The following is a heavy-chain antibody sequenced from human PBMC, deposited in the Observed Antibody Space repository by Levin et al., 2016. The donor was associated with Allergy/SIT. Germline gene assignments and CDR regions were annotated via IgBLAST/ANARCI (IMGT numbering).Heavy chain of an antibody. CDR2: IYYTGYP. Sequence: LRLSCTVSGGSIRSGGYYWSWIRQLPGKGLDWIGSIYYTGYPYYKPSLSSRVTISLDTSANQFSLKLTSVTVADAAVYFCARRGHYDSSGFDLWSQGTRVTVSS. CDR3: ARRGHYDSSGFDL. CDR1: GGSIRSGGYY. V-gene: IGHV4-31*03. D-gene: IGHD5-12*01. J-gene: IGHJ4*02.